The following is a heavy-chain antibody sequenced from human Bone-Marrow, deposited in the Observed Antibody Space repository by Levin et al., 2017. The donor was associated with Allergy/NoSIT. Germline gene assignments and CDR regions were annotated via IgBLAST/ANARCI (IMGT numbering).Heavy chain of an antibody. CDR1: GFIFSTYS. D-gene: IGHD1/OR15-1a*01. V-gene: IGHV3-21*01. J-gene: IGHJ6*02. CDR3: VRSESITGTEDLKVMDV. CDR2: ISSASSYI. Sequence: NPGGSLRLSCAASGFIFSTYSLHWVRQSPGKGLEWVSSISSASSYIYYADSVKGRFTISRDNAKNSLSLQMNSLRAEDTAVYYCVRSESITGTEDLKVMDVWGQGTTVTVSS.